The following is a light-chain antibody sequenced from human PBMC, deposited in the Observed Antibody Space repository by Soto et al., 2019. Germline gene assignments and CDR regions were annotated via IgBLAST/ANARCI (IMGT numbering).Light chain of an antibody. CDR2: GAS. CDR3: QQYNNWPAIT. CDR1: QSVSSN. V-gene: IGKV3-15*01. Sequence: EIVMTQSPATLSVSPVERATLSCRASQSVSSNLAWYQEKPGQAPRLLIYGASTRATGIPARFSGSGSGTEFTLTISSLQSEDFAVYYCQQYNNWPAITFGQGTLLEIK. J-gene: IGKJ5*01.